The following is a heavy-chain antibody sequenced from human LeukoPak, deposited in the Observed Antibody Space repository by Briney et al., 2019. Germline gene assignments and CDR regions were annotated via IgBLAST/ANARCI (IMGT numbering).Heavy chain of an antibody. Sequence: ASVKVSCKASGYTFTNYGINWLRQAPGQGLEWMGWISAYNGNTNYAQRPQGRVTMTTDTSTSTAYMELRSLRSDDTAVYYCARDSLGSMEYWGQGTLVTVSS. V-gene: IGHV1-18*01. J-gene: IGHJ4*02. CDR3: ARDSLGSMEY. CDR1: GYTFTNYG. D-gene: IGHD3-16*01. CDR2: ISAYNGNT.